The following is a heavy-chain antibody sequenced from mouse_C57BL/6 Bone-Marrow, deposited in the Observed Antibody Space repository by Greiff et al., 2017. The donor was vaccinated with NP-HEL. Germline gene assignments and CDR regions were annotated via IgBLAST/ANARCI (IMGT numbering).Heavy chain of an antibody. D-gene: IGHD1-1*01. CDR1: GYTFTSYG. V-gene: IGHV1-81*01. J-gene: IGHJ1*03. CDR3: ARRYYGSSYPWYFDV. Sequence: VQLQQSGAELARPGASVKLSCKASGYTFTSYGISWVKQRTGQGLEWIGEIYPRSGNTYYNEKFKGKATLTADTSSSTAYMELRSLTSEDSAVYFCARRYYGSSYPWYFDVWGTGTTVTVSS. CDR2: IYPRSGNT.